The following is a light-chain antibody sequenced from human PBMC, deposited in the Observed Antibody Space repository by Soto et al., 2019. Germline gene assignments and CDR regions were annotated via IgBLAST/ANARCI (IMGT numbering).Light chain of an antibody. Sequence: EIVLTHSPGTLSLSPGERTTLSCRASQSVSSNFLDWYQQKPGQAPRLLIYGASSRATGIPDRFSGSGSGTDFTLTISRLEPEDFAVYYCQQYETSPRTFGQGTKVEIK. J-gene: IGKJ1*01. V-gene: IGKV3-20*01. CDR2: GAS. CDR3: QQYETSPRT. CDR1: QSVSSNF.